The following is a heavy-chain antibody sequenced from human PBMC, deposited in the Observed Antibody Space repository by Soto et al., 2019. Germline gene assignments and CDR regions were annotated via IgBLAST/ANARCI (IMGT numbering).Heavy chain of an antibody. V-gene: IGHV1-69*13. Sequence: SVKVSCKASGGTFSSYPINWVRQAPGQGLEWMGGIIPFFGTTHSAQKFQGRLTITADESTRTTYMELSSLRSEDTAVYYCASRPVMEVAQYGNWFDPWGQGTLVTVSS. D-gene: IGHD2-15*01. CDR2: IIPFFGTT. J-gene: IGHJ5*02. CDR1: GGTFSSYP. CDR3: ASRPVMEVAQYGNWFDP.